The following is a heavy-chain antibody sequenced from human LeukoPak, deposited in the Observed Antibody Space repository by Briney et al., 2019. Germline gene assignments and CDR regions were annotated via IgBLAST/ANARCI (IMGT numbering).Heavy chain of an antibody. V-gene: IGHV4-59*01. CDR1: GGSISSYY. J-gene: IGHJ5*02. CDR2: IYYSGST. Sequence: PSETLSLTCTVSGGSISSYYWSWIRQPPGKGPEWIGYIYYSGSTNHNPSLKSRVTISVDTSKNQFSLRLSSVTAADTAVYYCARGGSGYYPDNWFDPWGQGTLVTVSS. D-gene: IGHD3-22*01. CDR3: ARGGSGYYPDNWFDP.